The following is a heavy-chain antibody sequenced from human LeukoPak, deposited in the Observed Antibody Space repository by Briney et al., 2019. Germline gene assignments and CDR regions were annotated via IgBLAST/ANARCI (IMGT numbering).Heavy chain of an antibody. J-gene: IGHJ4*02. Sequence: SETLSLTCTVSGYSISSGYYWGWIRQPPGKGLEWIGSIYHSGSTYYNPSLKSRVTISVDTSKNQFSLKLSSVTAADTAVYYCAVQNSHGYLYFDYWGQGTLVTVSS. CDR3: AVQNSHGYLYFDY. D-gene: IGHD5-18*01. V-gene: IGHV4-38-2*02. CDR2: IYHSGST. CDR1: GYSISSGYY.